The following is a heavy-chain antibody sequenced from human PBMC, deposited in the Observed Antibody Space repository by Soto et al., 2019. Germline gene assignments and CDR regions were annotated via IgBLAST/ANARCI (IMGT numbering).Heavy chain of an antibody. CDR3: ARDNGMAGSFDP. CDR2: ISLTSTTI. Sequence: EVQLVESGGGLVQPGGSLRLSCAASGFTFSSYSMNWVRQAPGKGLEWLSYISLTSTTIYYADSVKGRFTISRDNAKNSLYLQMNSLRAEDTAVYYCARDNGMAGSFDPWGQGTRVTVSS. CDR1: GFTFSSYS. D-gene: IGHD2-8*01. J-gene: IGHJ5*02. V-gene: IGHV3-48*01.